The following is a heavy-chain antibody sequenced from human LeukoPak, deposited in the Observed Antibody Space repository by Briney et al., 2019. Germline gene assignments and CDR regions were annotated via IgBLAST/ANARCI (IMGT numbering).Heavy chain of an antibody. CDR1: GDSVSSNSSA. V-gene: IGHV6-1*01. D-gene: IGHD5-18*01. Sequence: SQTLSLTCAISGDSVSSNSSAWNWIRQSPSRGLEWLGRTYYRSKWYNDCAVSVKGRITINPDTSENHFSLQLNSVTPEDTAIYYCARIGYSYGGPWGQGTLVTVSS. CDR3: ARIGYSYGGP. J-gene: IGHJ5*02. CDR2: TYYRSKWYN.